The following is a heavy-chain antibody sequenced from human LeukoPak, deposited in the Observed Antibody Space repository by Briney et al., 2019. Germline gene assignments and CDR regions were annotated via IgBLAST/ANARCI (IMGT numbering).Heavy chain of an antibody. Sequence: SETLSLTCTVSGGSISSGSYYWSWIRQPAGKGLEWIGRIYTSGSTNYNPSLKSRVTISVDTSKNQFSLKLSSVTAADTAVYYCARVSSVSSGYYSDYWGQGTLVTVSS. D-gene: IGHD3-22*01. CDR2: IYTSGST. CDR1: GGSISSGSYY. CDR3: ARVSSVSSGYYSDY. V-gene: IGHV4-61*02. J-gene: IGHJ4*02.